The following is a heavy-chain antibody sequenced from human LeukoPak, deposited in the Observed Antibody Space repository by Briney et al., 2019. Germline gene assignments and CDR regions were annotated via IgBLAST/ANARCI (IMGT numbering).Heavy chain of an antibody. CDR1: GGSISSYY. CDR3: ARDLDGSSSFYY. D-gene: IGHD6-6*01. J-gene: IGHJ4*02. Sequence: SETLSLTCTVSGGSISSYYWSWIRQPPGKGLEWIGYIYTSGSTNYNPSLKSRVTISVDTSKNQFSLKLSSVTAADTAVYYCARDLDGSSSFYYWGQGTLVTVSS. V-gene: IGHV4-59*01. CDR2: IYTSGST.